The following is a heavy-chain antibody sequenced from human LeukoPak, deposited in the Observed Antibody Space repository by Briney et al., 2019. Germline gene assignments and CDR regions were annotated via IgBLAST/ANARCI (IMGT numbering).Heavy chain of an antibody. D-gene: IGHD2-21*01. CDR3: AREHGWCGGDCNSNDAFDV. V-gene: IGHV3-21*01. Sequence: GGSLRLSCVGSGFTFRDHSMNWVRQAPGKGLEWVASISSTGTYISHADSVKGRFTISRDNAKNSLYLRMDTLRAGDTAIYYCAREHGWCGGDCNSNDAFDVWGQGTMVTVSS. CDR2: ISSTGTYI. CDR1: GFTFRDHS. J-gene: IGHJ3*01.